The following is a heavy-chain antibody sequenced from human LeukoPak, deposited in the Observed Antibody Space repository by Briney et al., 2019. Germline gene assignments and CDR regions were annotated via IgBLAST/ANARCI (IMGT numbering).Heavy chain of an antibody. CDR1: GGSISSDY. CDR2: IYYTGTT. V-gene: IGHV4-59*01. CDR3: ARHKPTAPFDY. Sequence: SETLSLTSTVSGGSISSDYWSWIRQPPGKRLEWIGYIYYTGTTKYNPSLESRVTVSVDTSKNQFSLKLTSVTAADTAVYYCARHKPTAPFDYWGQGTQVTVSS. J-gene: IGHJ4*02. D-gene: IGHD1-1*01.